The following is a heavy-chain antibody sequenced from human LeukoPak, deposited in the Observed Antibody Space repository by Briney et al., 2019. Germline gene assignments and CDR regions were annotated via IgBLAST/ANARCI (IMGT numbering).Heavy chain of an antibody. J-gene: IGHJ4*02. CDR3: ARAYYYDSSGYLGY. CDR2: ISSNGGST. V-gene: IGHV3-64*01. Sequence: GGSQRLSCAASGFTFSSYAMHWVRQAPGKGLEYVSAISSNGGSTYYANSVKGRFTISRDNSKNTLYLQMGSLRAEDMAVYYCARAYYYDSSGYLGYWGQGTLVTVSS. CDR1: GFTFSSYA. D-gene: IGHD3-22*01.